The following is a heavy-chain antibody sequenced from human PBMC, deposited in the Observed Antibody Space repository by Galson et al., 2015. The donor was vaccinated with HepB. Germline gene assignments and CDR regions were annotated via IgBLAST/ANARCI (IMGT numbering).Heavy chain of an antibody. D-gene: IGHD3-22*01. V-gene: IGHV1-69*13. CDR1: GGTFKNNA. J-gene: IGHJ4*02. Sequence: SVKVSCKASGGTFKNNAISWVRQAPGQGLEWMGGIIPVFGTTNYAQRFQGRITITADESTSTAYMELSSLRSEDTAVYYCARPRTYYYDTDGYYEGNFDYWGQGALVTVSS. CDR3: ARPRTYYYDTDGYYEGNFDY. CDR2: IIPVFGTT.